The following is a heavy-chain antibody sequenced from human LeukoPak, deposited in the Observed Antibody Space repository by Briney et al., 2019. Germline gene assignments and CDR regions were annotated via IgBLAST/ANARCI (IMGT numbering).Heavy chain of an antibody. Sequence: SETLSLTCTVSGGSISSGVYYWSWIRQPPGKGLEWIGYIYYSGSTYYNPSLKSRVTISVDTSKNQFSLKLSSVTAADTAVYYCARVRKQLPREDYWGQGTLVTVSS. D-gene: IGHD6-13*01. V-gene: IGHV4-30-4*01. CDR1: GGSISSGVYY. CDR2: IYYSGST. J-gene: IGHJ4*02. CDR3: ARVRKQLPREDY.